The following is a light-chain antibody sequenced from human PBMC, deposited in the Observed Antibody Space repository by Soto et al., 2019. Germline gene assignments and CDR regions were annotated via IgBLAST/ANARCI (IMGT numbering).Light chain of an antibody. J-gene: IGKJ3*01. CDR2: DAS. V-gene: IGKV3-11*01. Sequence: EIVLTQSPATLYLSPGERDTLSCRASQSLSSYLAWYQQKPGQAPRLLIYDASNRATGIPARFSGSGSGTDFTLTISSLEPEDFAVYYCQQRSNWPTFGPGTKVDIK. CDR1: QSLSSY. CDR3: QQRSNWPT.